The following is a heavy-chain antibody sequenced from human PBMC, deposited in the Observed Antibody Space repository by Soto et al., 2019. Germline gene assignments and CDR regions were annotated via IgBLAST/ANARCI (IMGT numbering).Heavy chain of an antibody. Sequence: PGGSLRLSCEASGFTFSSYGMHWVRQAPGKGLEWAAVISYDGTNKYNADSVKGRFTISRDNSKNTLYLQMNSLRGEDRAVYYCAKEYGITHEYYFDYWGQGTLVNVSS. CDR3: AKEYGITHEYYFDY. V-gene: IGHV3-30*18. J-gene: IGHJ4*02. CDR2: ISYDGTNK. D-gene: IGHD3-10*01. CDR1: GFTFSSYG.